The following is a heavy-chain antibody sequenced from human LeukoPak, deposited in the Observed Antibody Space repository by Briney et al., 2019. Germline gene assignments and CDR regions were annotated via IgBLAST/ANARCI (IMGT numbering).Heavy chain of an antibody. V-gene: IGHV1-69*13. D-gene: IGHD3-9*01. CDR2: IIPIFGTA. CDR1: GGTFSSYA. J-gene: IGHJ4*02. CDR3: ARDRHDILTGPTSGWYFDY. Sequence: ASVKVSCKASGGTFSSYAISWVRQAPGQGLEWMGGIIPIFGTANYAQKFQGRVTITADESTSTAYMELSSLRSEDTAVYYCARDRHDILTGPTSGWYFDYWGQGTLVTVSS.